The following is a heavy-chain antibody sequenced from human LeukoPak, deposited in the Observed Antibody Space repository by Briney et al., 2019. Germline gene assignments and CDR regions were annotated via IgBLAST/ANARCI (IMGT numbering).Heavy chain of an antibody. CDR3: ARDIGSGGLYGMDV. CDR1: GYTLTELS. CDR2: FDPEDGET. Sequence: ASVKVSCKVSGYTLTELSMHWVRQAPGKGLEWMGGFDPEDGETIYAQKFQGRVTMTEDTSTDTAYMELSSLRSEDTAVYYCARDIGSGGLYGMDVWGQGTTVTVSS. J-gene: IGHJ6*02. V-gene: IGHV1-24*01. D-gene: IGHD6-25*01.